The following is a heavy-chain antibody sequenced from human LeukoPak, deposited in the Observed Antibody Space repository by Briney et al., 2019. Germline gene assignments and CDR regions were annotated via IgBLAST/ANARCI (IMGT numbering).Heavy chain of an antibody. CDR1: GFTFDDYG. J-gene: IGHJ3*02. D-gene: IGHD2-15*01. CDR2: INGNGGST. Sequence: PGGSLRLSCAASGFTFDDYGMSWVRQAPGKGLEWVSAINGNGGSTYYADSVKGRFTISRDNSKNTLYLQMNRLRAEDTAVYYCAKGGVVHAFDMWGQGTMVTVSS. V-gene: IGHV3-23*01. CDR3: AKGGVVHAFDM.